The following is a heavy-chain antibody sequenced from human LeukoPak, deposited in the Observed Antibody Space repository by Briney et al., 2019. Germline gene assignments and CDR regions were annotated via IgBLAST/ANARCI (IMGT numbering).Heavy chain of an antibody. J-gene: IGHJ4*02. CDR1: GGSISSYY. CDR2: INHSGST. D-gene: IGHD1-20*01. CDR3: ASEISPVYREL. Sequence: SETLSLTCTVSGGSISSYYWSWIRQPPGKGLEWIGEINHSGSTNYNPSLKSRVTISVDTSKNQFSLKLSSVTAADTAVYYCASEISPVYRELWGQGTLVTVSS. V-gene: IGHV4-34*01.